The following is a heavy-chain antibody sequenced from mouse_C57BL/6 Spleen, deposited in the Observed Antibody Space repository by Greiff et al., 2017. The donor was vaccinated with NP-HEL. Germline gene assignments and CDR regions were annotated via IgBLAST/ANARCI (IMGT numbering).Heavy chain of an antibody. J-gene: IGHJ2*01. V-gene: IGHV1-50*01. Sequence: QVQLQQPGAELVKPGASVKLSCKASGYTFTSYWMQWVKQRPGQGLEWIGEIDPSDSYTNYNQKFKGKATLTVDTSSSTAYMQLSSLTSEYSAVYYCARGVITTVVARGDYWGQGTTLTVSS. D-gene: IGHD1-1*01. CDR2: IDPSDSYT. CDR1: GYTFTSYW. CDR3: ARGVITTVVARGDY.